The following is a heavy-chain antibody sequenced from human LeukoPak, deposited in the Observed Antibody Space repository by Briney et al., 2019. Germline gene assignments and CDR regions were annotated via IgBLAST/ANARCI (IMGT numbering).Heavy chain of an antibody. CDR3: AKDPFTTVTNP. CDR1: GFTFSSYG. CDR2: IRYGGSNK. V-gene: IGHV3-30*02. Sequence: GGSLRLSCAASGFTFSSYGMHWVRQAPGKGLEWVAFIRYGGSNKYYADSVKGRFTISRDNSKNTLYLRMNSLRAEDTAVYYCAKDPFTTVTNPWGQGTLVTVSS. J-gene: IGHJ5*02. D-gene: IGHD4-17*01.